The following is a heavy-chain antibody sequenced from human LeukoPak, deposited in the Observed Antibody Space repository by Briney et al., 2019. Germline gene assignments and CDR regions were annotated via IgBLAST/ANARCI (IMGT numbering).Heavy chain of an antibody. D-gene: IGHD6-13*01. CDR1: GFTFSSYA. J-gene: IGHJ4*02. CDR2: ISYDGSNK. V-gene: IGHV3-30-3*01. CDR3: ATDSSSWYRYYFDY. Sequence: GGSLRLSCAASGFTFSSYAMHWVRQAPGKGLEWVAVISYDGSNKYYADSVKGRFTISRDNAKNSLYLQMNSLRAEDTAVYYCATDSSSWYRYYFDYWGQGTLVTVSS.